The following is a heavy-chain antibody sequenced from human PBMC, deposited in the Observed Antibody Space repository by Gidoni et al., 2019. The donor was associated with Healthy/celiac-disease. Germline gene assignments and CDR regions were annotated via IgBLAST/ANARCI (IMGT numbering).Heavy chain of an antibody. CDR1: GFTFSHAW. CDR2: ITSKTDGGTT. D-gene: IGHD5-12*01. V-gene: IGHV3-15*01. J-gene: IGHJ4*02. CDR3: TTKMATIKNYFDY. Sequence: EVQLVESGGGVVKPGGSLRLSCAASGFTFSHAWMRWVRQAPGKGLGLVDRITSKTDGGTTDYAAPVKGRFTISRDDTKNTLYLQMNSLKTEDTAVYYCTTKMATIKNYFDYWGQGTLVTVSS.